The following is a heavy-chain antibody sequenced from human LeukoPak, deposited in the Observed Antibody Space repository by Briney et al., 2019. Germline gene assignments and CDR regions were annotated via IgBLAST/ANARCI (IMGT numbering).Heavy chain of an antibody. J-gene: IGHJ4*02. D-gene: IGHD2-15*01. V-gene: IGHV3-30*02. Sequence: PGGSLRLSCAASGFTFGSYGMHWVRQAPGKGLEWVAFIQYDGSNNYYADSVKGRFTISRDNSENTLYLQMNNLRPEDTAVYYCAKDELDGYCSGGSCYPYYFDYWGQGTLVTVSS. CDR3: AKDELDGYCSGGSCYPYYFDY. CDR1: GFTFGSYG. CDR2: IQYDGSNN.